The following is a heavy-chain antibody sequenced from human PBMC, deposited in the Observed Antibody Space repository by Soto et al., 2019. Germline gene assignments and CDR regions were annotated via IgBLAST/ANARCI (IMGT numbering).Heavy chain of an antibody. CDR1: GFTFDDYA. J-gene: IGHJ6*02. V-gene: IGHV3-9*01. CDR3: VKGRGSYFVYFGLDV. Sequence: EVQLVESGGGLVQPGRSLRLSCVASGFTFDDYAMQWVRQTPGKGLEWVSSIDWNGGSTAYADSVKGRFTISRDNARNSLYLQMNSLRPEDTALYYCVKGRGSYFVYFGLDVWGQGTTVTVSS. CDR2: IDWNGGST. D-gene: IGHD1-26*01.